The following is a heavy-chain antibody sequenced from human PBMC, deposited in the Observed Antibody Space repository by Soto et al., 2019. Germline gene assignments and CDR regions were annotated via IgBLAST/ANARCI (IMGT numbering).Heavy chain of an antibody. J-gene: IGHJ5*02. CDR1: GFIFSGYA. Sequence: EVQLLESGGGLVQPGGSLRLSCVASGFIFSGYAMAWVRQAPGKGLEWVSTISGSGTSRYYANSVKGRFTISRDNSNNTLYLEMNTLRAEDTAVYYCAKTPQPKWLRYNYFDPWGQGTLVTVSS. CDR2: ISGSGTSR. CDR3: AKTPQPKWLRYNYFDP. V-gene: IGHV3-23*01. D-gene: IGHD5-12*01.